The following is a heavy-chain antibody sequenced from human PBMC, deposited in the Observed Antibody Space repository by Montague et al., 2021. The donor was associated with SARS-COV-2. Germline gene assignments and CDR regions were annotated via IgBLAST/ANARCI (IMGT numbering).Heavy chain of an antibody. Sequence: TLSLTCTVSGGSISSGSYYWSWLRQPAGKGLVWIGRIYTSGSTNYNPSLKSRVTISVDTTKNQFSLKLSSVTAADTAVYYCARDLAPYYGSGSYYNPIDAFDIWGQGTMVTVSS. V-gene: IGHV4-61*02. J-gene: IGHJ3*02. CDR2: IYTSGST. CDR3: ARDLAPYYGSGSYYNPIDAFDI. D-gene: IGHD3-10*01. CDR1: GGSISSGSYY.